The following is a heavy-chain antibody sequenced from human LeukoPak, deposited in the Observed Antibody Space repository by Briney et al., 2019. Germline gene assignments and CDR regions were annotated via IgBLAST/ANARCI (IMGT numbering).Heavy chain of an antibody. Sequence: PSETLSLTCAVYGGSFSGYYWSWIRQPPGKGLEWIGYIYYSGSTNYNPSLKSRVTISVDTSKNQFSLKLSSVTAADTAVYYCARVYYDSSGYPLDYWGQGTLVTVSS. CDR2: IYYSGST. J-gene: IGHJ4*02. D-gene: IGHD3-22*01. CDR3: ARVYYDSSGYPLDY. CDR1: GGSFSGYY. V-gene: IGHV4-59*01.